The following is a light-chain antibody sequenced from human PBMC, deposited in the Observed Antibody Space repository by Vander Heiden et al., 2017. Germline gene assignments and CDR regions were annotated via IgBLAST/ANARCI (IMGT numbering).Light chain of an antibody. V-gene: IGLV2-14*01. CDR1: SSDVGGYNY. CDR2: EVS. CDR3: SSYTRRSTSGVV. Sequence: QSALTQPASVSGSPGQSITISCTGTSSDVGGYNYVSWYQQHPGKAPKLMIYEVSNRPLGGSNWLSGSKSGHPAPLTISGVQAEEEGDYYCSSYTRRSTSGVVFGGGTKPTVL. J-gene: IGLJ2*01.